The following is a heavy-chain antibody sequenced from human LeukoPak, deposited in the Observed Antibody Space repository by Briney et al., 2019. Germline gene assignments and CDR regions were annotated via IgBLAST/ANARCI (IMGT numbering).Heavy chain of an antibody. D-gene: IGHD6-19*01. CDR1: GFTFSRYA. J-gene: IGHJ4*02. CDR2: ISGDRSTT. Sequence: PGRSLRLSCAASGFTFSRYAMSWVRQAPGKGLEWVSSISGDRSTTYYADSVKGRFAISRDNSKNTLYLQMNSLRAEDTAVYYCARVRLGSGWSLFDFWGQGTLVTVSS. V-gene: IGHV3-23*01. CDR3: ARVRLGSGWSLFDF.